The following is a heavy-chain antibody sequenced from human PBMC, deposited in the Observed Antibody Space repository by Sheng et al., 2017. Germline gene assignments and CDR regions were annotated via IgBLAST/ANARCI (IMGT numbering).Heavy chain of an antibody. D-gene: IGHD2-2*01. V-gene: IGHV1-69*10. J-gene: IGHJ6*03. CDR2: IIPILGIA. CDR1: GGTFSSYA. CDR3: ARTAIPGVVVPAAINYYYYMDV. Sequence: QVQLVQSGAEVKKPGSSVKVSCKASGGTFSSYAISWVRQAPGQGLEWMGGIIPILGIANYAQKFQGRVTITADKSTSTAYMELSSLRSEDTAVYYCARTAIPGVVVPAAINYYYYMDVWGQGTTVTISS.